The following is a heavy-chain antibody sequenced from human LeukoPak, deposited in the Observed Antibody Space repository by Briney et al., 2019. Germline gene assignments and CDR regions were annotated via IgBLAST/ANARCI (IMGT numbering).Heavy chain of an antibody. V-gene: IGHV3-11*01. CDR3: AKAPRIAVALFDY. CDR2: INSSGSTI. CDR1: GFTFSENY. D-gene: IGHD6-19*01. J-gene: IGHJ4*02. Sequence: GGSLRLSCAASGFTFSENYMNWIRQAPGKGLEWVSYINSSGSTIYYADSVKGRFTISRDNSKNTLYLQMNSLRAEDTAVYYCAKAPRIAVALFDYWGQGTLVTVSS.